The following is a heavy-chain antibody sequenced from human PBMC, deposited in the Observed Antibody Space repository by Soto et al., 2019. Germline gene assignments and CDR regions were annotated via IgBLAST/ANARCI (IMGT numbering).Heavy chain of an antibody. CDR3: AIIGAYYPYYYYGMDV. CDR2: INPNSGGT. V-gene: IGHV1-2*02. J-gene: IGHJ6*02. D-gene: IGHD1-26*01. Sequence: ASVKVSCKACGYTFTGYYMHWVRQAPGQGLEWMGWINPNSGGTNYAQKFQGRVTMTRDTSISTAYMELSRLRSDDTAVYYCAIIGAYYPYYYYGMDVWGQGTTVTVSS. CDR1: GYTFTGYY.